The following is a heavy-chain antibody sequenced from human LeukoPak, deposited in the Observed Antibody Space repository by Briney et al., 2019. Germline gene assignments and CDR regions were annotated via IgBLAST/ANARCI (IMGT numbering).Heavy chain of an antibody. D-gene: IGHD6-6*01. Sequence: GGSLRLSCAASGFTFSSYWMHWVRQAPGKGLVWVSRINSDGSSTNYADSVKGRFTISRDNAKNTLYLQMNSLRAEDTAVYYCAMTAYSISSVGYWGQGTLVTVSS. J-gene: IGHJ4*02. CDR2: INSDGSST. CDR1: GFTFSSYW. V-gene: IGHV3-74*01. CDR3: AMTAYSISSVGY.